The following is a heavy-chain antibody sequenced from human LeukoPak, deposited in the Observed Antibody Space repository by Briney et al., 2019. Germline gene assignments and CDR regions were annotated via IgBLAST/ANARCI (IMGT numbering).Heavy chain of an antibody. CDR3: AKDGGLWVSAHWGDS. J-gene: IGHJ4*02. CDR2: IKQDGSEK. Sequence: GGSLRLSCAASGFTFSSYWMSWVRQAPGKGLEWVANIKQDGSEKYYVDSVKGRFTISRDNSKNTLYLEMNSLRAEDTAVYYCAKDGGLWVSAHWGDSWGRGTLVTVSS. D-gene: IGHD7-27*01. V-gene: IGHV3-7*03. CDR1: GFTFSSYW.